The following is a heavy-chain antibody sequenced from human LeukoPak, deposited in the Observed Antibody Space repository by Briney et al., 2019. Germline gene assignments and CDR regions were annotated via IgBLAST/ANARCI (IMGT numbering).Heavy chain of an antibody. CDR2: ISDTGRLS. CDR1: GFTFSSSA. D-gene: IGHD5-24*01. Sequence: GGSLRLSCAASGFTFSSSAMSWVRQAPGKGLEWVAAISDTGRLSYCADSVNGRFTISRDNSKNTLSLQMNSLRAEDTAVYFCAKGGPQFFDYWGQGSLVTVSS. V-gene: IGHV3-23*01. J-gene: IGHJ4*02. CDR3: AKGGPQFFDY.